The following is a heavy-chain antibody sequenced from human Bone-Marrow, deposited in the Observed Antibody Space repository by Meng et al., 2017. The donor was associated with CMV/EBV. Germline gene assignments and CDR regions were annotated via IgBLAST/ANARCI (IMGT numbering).Heavy chain of an antibody. V-gene: IGHV1-2*02. D-gene: IGHD1-26*01. J-gene: IGHJ3*02. CDR3: ARGKLGGRGAFEI. CDR2: INPNSGGT. Sequence: ASVKVSCKASGYTFTGYYIHWVRQAPGQGLEWMGWINPNSGGTNYAQKFQGRVTMTRDTSISTAYMELSRLRSDDTAVYYCARGKLGGRGAFEIWGQGTMVTVSS. CDR1: GYTFTGYY.